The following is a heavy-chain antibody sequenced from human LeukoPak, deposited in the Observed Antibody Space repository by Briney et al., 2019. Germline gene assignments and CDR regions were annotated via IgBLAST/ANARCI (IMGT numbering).Heavy chain of an antibody. J-gene: IGHJ4*02. CDR1: GYSFTSYW. V-gene: IGHV5-51*01. CDR2: IYPGDSDT. D-gene: IGHD3-9*01. CDR3: AGTVLRYFDWSPAGGLDY. Sequence: GESLKISCKGSGYSFTSYWIGWVRQMPGKGLEWMGIIYPGDSDTRYSPSFQGQVTISADKSISTAYLQWSSLKASDTAMYYCAGTVLRYFDWSPAGGLDYWGQGTLVTVSS.